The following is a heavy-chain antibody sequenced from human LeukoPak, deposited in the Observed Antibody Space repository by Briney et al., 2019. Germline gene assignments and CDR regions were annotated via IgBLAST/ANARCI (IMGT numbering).Heavy chain of an antibody. J-gene: IGHJ4*02. D-gene: IGHD2-2*01. V-gene: IGHV5-51*01. CDR1: GYSFTSYW. Sequence: LGESLKISCKGSGYSFTSYWIAWVRQMPGKGLEWMGLIYPGDSDTTYSPSFQGQVTISADKSISTAYQQWNSLQASDTAMYYCARLGGYCSTTACYQLDYWGQGTLVTVSS. CDR3: ARLGGYCSTTACYQLDY. CDR2: IYPGDSDT.